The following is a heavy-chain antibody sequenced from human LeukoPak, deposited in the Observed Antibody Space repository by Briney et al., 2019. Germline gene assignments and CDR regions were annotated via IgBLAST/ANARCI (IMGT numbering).Heavy chain of an antibody. CDR2: TYTGGNS. D-gene: IGHD3-22*01. V-gene: IGHV3-53*01. Sequence: PGGSLRLSCEASGFTVSSTHMVCVRQAPGKGLEWVSVTYTGGNSYYAGSVQGRFIISRDISKNTMYLQMNKLRAEDAALYYCARGGRGSAAVVAPXSFDIXGXGXXVXVSS. CDR3: ARGGRGSAAVVAPXSFDI. CDR1: GFTVSSTH. J-gene: IGHJ3*02.